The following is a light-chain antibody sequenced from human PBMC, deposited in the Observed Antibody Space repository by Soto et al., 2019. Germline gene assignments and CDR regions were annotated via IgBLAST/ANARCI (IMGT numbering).Light chain of an antibody. J-gene: IGKJ2*01. CDR1: ENINTF. V-gene: IGKV1-39*01. CDR2: AAS. CDR3: QQSYSLPYT. Sequence: DIQMTQSPSSLSSSVGDRVTITCRASENINTFLNWYQQKPGTAPKLLIYAASNLQRGVPSTFSGSASGTDFTLTISSLQPEDFATYYCQQSYSLPYTFGQGTKLEI.